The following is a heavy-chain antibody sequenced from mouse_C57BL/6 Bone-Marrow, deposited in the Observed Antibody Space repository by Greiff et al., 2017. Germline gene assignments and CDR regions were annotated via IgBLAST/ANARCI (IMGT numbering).Heavy chain of an antibody. CDR2: IRLKSDNYAT. D-gene: IGHD1-1*01. V-gene: IGHV6-3*01. CDR3: TEGDYGSSYPYYYAMDY. CDR1: GFTFSNYW. J-gene: IGHJ4*01. Sequence: EVQLQESGGGLVQPGGSMKLSCVASGFTFSNYWMNWVRQSPEKGLEWVAQIRLKSDNYATHYAESVKGRFTISRDDSKSSVYLQMNNLRAEDTGIYYCTEGDYGSSYPYYYAMDYWGQGTSVTVSS.